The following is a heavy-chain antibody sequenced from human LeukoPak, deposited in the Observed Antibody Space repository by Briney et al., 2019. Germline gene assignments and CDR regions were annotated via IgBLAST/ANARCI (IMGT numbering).Heavy chain of an antibody. CDR1: GLTFSSYA. J-gene: IGHJ4*02. V-gene: IGHV3-23*01. Sequence: GVSLRLSCAASGLTFSSYAMSWVRQAPGKGLEWVSGTSSGGVGTYYADSVKGRFTVSRDNSKNTLYLQMNSLRAEDTAVYYCAKDRRTTLYGEFDYWGQGALVTVSS. CDR3: AKDRRTTLYGEFDY. CDR2: TSSGGVGT. D-gene: IGHD3-3*01.